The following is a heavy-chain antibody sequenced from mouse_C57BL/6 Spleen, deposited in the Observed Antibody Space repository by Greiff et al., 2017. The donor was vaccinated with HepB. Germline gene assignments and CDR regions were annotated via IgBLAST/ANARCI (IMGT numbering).Heavy chain of an antibody. V-gene: IGHV1-18*01. CDR3: ARTLYYYGSSPWAMDY. CDR1: GYTFTDYN. CDR2: INPNNGGT. Sequence: VQLQQSGPELVKPGASVKIPCKASGYTFTDYNMDWVKQSHGKSLEWIGDINPNNGGTIYNQKFKGKATLTVDKSSSTAYRELRSLTSEDTAVYYCARTLYYYGSSPWAMDYWGQGTSVTVSS. D-gene: IGHD1-1*01. J-gene: IGHJ4*01.